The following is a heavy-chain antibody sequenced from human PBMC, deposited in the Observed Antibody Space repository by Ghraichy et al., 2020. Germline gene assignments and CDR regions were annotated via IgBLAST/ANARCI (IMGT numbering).Heavy chain of an antibody. CDR2: IKKDGSET. J-gene: IGHJ4*02. V-gene: IGHV3-7*01. Sequence: GGSLRLSCAASGFIFSSYCMSWVRQAPGKGLEWVANIKKDGSETYYVDSVKGRFTISRDNAKNSLYLQMNSLRAEDTAVYYCARDLGSGWYFDYWGQGTLVTVSS. CDR3: ARDLGSGWYFDY. CDR1: GFIFSSYC. D-gene: IGHD6-19*01.